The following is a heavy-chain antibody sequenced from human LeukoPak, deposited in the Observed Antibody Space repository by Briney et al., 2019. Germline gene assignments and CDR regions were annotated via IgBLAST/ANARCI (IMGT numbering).Heavy chain of an antibody. D-gene: IGHD2-8*01. J-gene: IGHJ4*02. Sequence: SQTLSLTCTVSGGSISYSDYYWSWIRQPPGKGLGWIGYIYYGGSTYYNPSLKSRVTISVDTSKNQFSLKLNSMTAADTAVYYCARWTADRPNYYFDYWGQGTLVTVSS. CDR2: IYYGGST. V-gene: IGHV4-30-4*08. CDR1: GGSISYSDYY. CDR3: ARWTADRPNYYFDY.